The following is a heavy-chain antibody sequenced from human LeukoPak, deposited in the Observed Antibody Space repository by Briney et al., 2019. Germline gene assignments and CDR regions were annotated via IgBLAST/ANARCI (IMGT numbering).Heavy chain of an antibody. D-gene: IGHD6-13*01. Sequence: GGSLRLSCAASGFTFSDYYMSWIRQAPGKGLEGVSYITRSSSDTKYADAVKGRFTISRDNAKNSLYLQMNSLKAEDTAVYYCARDRVAAADDAFDIWGQGTMVTVSS. CDR2: ITRSSSDT. CDR1: GFTFSDYY. CDR3: ARDRVAAADDAFDI. V-gene: IGHV3-11*06. J-gene: IGHJ3*02.